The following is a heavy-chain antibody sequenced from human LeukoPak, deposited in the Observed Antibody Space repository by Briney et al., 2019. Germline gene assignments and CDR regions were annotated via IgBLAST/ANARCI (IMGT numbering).Heavy chain of an antibody. CDR3: ARIPDGSGKIQSD. V-gene: IGHV3-30*04. Sequence: GGSLRLSCAASGFTFSSYAMHWVRQAPGKGLEWVAVISYDGSNKYYADSVKGRFTISRDNSKNTLYLQMNSLRAEDTAVYYCARIPDGSGKIQSDWGQGTLVTVS. CDR1: GFTFSSYA. D-gene: IGHD3-10*01. J-gene: IGHJ4*02. CDR2: ISYDGSNK.